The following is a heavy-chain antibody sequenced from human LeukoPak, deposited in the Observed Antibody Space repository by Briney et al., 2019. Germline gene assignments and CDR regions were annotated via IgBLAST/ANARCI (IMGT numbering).Heavy chain of an antibody. D-gene: IGHD3-9*01. Sequence: SQTLSLTCAISGDSVSSNSAAWNWIRQSPSRGLEWLGRTYYRSKWYHDYAVSVKSRITINPDTSKNQFSLQLNSVTPEDTAVYYCATGADWSPHRRYYYYNYMDVWGKGTTVTVSS. CDR1: GDSVSSNSAA. CDR2: TYYRSKWYH. CDR3: ATGADWSPHRRYYYYNYMDV. V-gene: IGHV6-1*01. J-gene: IGHJ6*03.